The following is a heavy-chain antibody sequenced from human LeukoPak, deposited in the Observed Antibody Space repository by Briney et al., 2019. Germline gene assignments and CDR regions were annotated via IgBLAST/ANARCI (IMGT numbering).Heavy chain of an antibody. D-gene: IGHD6-13*01. CDR1: GFTFSSYW. J-gene: IGHJ4*02. Sequence: QPGGSLRLSCAASGFTFSSYWMSWVRQAPGKGLEWVANTKEDGSEKHYVDSVKGRFTISRDNVKNSLDLQMNSLRAEDTAVYYCAREWFSSSWSLFDYWGQGTLVTVSS. V-gene: IGHV3-7*01. CDR2: TKEDGSEK. CDR3: AREWFSSSWSLFDY.